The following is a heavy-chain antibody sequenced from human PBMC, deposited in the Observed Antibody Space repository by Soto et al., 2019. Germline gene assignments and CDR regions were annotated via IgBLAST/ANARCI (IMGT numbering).Heavy chain of an antibody. CDR2: IYYSGST. Sequence: SETLSLTCTVSGGPISSYYWSWIRQPPGKELEWIGYIYYSGSTNYNPSLKSRVTISVDTSKNQFSLKLSSVTASDTAVYYCAGSRILLWFGSTEAFDIWGQGTMVTVSS. CDR3: AGSRILLWFGSTEAFDI. D-gene: IGHD3-10*01. CDR1: GGPISSYY. V-gene: IGHV4-59*01. J-gene: IGHJ3*02.